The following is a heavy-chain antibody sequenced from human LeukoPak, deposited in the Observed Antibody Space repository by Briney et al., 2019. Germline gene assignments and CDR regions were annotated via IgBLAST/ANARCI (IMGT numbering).Heavy chain of an antibody. CDR2: IYTSGST. J-gene: IGHJ6*03. V-gene: IGHV4-61*02. Sequence: SETLSLTCTVSGDSISSGIYYWSWIRQSAGKGLEWIGRIYTSGSTNYNPSLKSRVTISIDTSKNQFSLKLSSVTAADTAVYYCARDSTLDIVVSDYMDVWGKGTTVTVS. CDR3: ARDSTLDIVVSDYMDV. D-gene: IGHD2-15*01. CDR1: GDSISSGIYY.